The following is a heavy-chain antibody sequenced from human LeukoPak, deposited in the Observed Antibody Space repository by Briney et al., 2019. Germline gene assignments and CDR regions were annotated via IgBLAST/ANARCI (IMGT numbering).Heavy chain of an antibody. CDR3: ARGGEYYYDSSGYYDTFDY. D-gene: IGHD3-22*01. J-gene: IGHJ4*02. Sequence: TSETLSLTCTVSGGSISSYYWSWIRQPPGKGLGWIGYIYYSGSTNYNPSLKSRVTISVDTSKNQFSLKLSSVTAADTAVYYCARGGEYYYDSSGYYDTFDYWGQGTLVTVSS. CDR2: IYYSGST. CDR1: GGSISSYY. V-gene: IGHV4-59*01.